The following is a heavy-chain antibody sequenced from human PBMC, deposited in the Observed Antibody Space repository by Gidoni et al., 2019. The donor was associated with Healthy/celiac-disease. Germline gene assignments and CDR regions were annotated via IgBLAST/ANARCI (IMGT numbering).Heavy chain of an antibody. CDR3: AAADQGGRDY. J-gene: IGHJ4*02. V-gene: IGHV4-61*02. Sequence: QVQLQESGPGLVKPSQTLSLTCTVSGRSISSGSYYWSWIRQPAGKGLEWIGRIYTSGSTNYNPSLKSRVTISVDTSKNQFSLKLSSVTAADTAVYYCAAADQGGRDYWGQGTLVTVSS. D-gene: IGHD6-25*01. CDR1: GRSISSGSYY. CDR2: IYTSGST.